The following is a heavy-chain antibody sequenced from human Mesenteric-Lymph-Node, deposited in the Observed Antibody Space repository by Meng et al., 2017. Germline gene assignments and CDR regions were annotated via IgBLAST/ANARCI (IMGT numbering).Heavy chain of an antibody. CDR2: IYPGDSDT. D-gene: IGHD3-22*01. CDR3: ARPSSNLGSGYAQAFDI. V-gene: IGHV5-51*01. CDR1: GYSFTSYW. J-gene: IGHJ3*02. Sequence: SLKVSCKGSGYSFTSYWIGWVRQMPGKGLEWMGIIYPGDSDTRYSPSFQGQVTISADKSISTAYLQWSSLKASDTAMYYCARPSSNLGSGYAQAFDIWGQGTMVTVSS.